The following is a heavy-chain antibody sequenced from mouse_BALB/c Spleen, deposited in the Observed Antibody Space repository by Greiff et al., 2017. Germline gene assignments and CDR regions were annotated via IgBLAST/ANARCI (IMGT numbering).Heavy chain of an antibody. CDR2: ISTYNGNT. V-gene: IGHV1-67*01. D-gene: IGHD2-4*01. J-gene: IGHJ3*01. CDR3: AREGIYYDYDEAWFAY. CDR1: GYTFTDYA. Sequence: VKLVESGPEVVRPGVSVKISCKGSGYTFTDYAMHWVKQSHAKSLEWIGVISTYNGNTNYNQKFKGKATMTVDKSSSTAYMELARLTSEDSAIYYCAREGIYYDYDEAWFAYWGQGTLVTVSA.